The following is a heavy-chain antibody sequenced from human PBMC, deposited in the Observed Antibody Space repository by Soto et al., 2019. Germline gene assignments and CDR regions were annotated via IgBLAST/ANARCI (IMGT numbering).Heavy chain of an antibody. J-gene: IGHJ3*02. CDR2: ISSSSSTT. CDR3: ARVHAVYCTNGVCYIFAFDI. Sequence: GSLRLSCAASGFTFSSYSMNWVRQAPGKGLEWVSYISSSSSTTYYADSVKGRFTISRDNAKNSLYLQMNSLRAEDTAVYYCARVHAVYCTNGVCYIFAFDIWGQGTMVTVSS. V-gene: IGHV3-48*01. CDR1: GFTFSSYS. D-gene: IGHD2-8*01.